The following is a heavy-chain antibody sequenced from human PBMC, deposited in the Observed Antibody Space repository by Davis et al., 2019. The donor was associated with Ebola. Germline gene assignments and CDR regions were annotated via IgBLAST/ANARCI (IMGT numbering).Heavy chain of an antibody. CDR1: GGSISSGGYY. CDR2: IYYSGST. Sequence: SETLSLTCTVSGGSISSGGYYWSWIRQHPGKGLEWIGHIYYSGSTYYNPSLKSRVTISVDTSKNQFSLKLSSVTAADTAVYYCARDSLNDYGDYGRARWFDPWGQGTLVTVSS. J-gene: IGHJ5*02. CDR3: ARDSLNDYGDYGRARWFDP. D-gene: IGHD4-17*01. V-gene: IGHV4-31*03.